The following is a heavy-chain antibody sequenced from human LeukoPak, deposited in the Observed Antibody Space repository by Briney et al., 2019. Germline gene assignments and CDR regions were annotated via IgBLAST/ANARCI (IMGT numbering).Heavy chain of an antibody. J-gene: IGHJ4*02. CDR3: ARGPFQYGSGSYYSYYFDY. Sequence: GSLRLSCAASGFTFSSYDMHWVRQATGKGLEWVSAIGTAGDTYYPGSVKGRFTISRENAKNSLYLQMNSLRAGDTAVYYCARGPFQYGSGSYYSYYFDYWGQGTLVTVSS. CDR2: IGTAGDT. V-gene: IGHV3-13*01. CDR1: GFTFSSYD. D-gene: IGHD3-10*01.